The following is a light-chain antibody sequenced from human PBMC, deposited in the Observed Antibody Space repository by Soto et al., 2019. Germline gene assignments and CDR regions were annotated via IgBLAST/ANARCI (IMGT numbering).Light chain of an antibody. CDR1: QSVSSN. CDR2: DAS. CDR3: QHYNNWPLT. Sequence: EIVMTQSPATLSLSPGERATLSCRASQSVSSNLAWYQQKPGQAPRLLIYDASTRATGIPARFSGSGSGTEFTLTISSLQSEDFAVYYCQHYNNWPLTFGEGTKVEIK. V-gene: IGKV3-15*01. J-gene: IGKJ1*01.